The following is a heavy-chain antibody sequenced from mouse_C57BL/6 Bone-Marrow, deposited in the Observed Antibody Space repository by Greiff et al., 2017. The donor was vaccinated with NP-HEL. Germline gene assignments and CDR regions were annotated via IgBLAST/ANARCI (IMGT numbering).Heavy chain of an antibody. CDR3: ARLLAWFAY. Sequence: DVHLVESGGGLVKPGGSLKLSCAASGFTFSDYGMHWVRQAPEKGLEWVAYISSGSSTIYYADTVKGRFTISRDNAKNTLFLQMTSLRSEDKAMYYCARLLAWFAYWGKGTLVTVSA. CDR2: ISSGSSTI. J-gene: IGHJ3*01. CDR1: GFTFSDYG. D-gene: IGHD1-1*01. V-gene: IGHV5-17*01.